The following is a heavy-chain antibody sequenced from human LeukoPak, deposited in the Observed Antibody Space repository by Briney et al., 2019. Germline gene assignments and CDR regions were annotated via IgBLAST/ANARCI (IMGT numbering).Heavy chain of an antibody. D-gene: IGHD2-2*03. J-gene: IGHJ4*02. CDR1: GYRFATYW. CDR2: IYPDESNI. CDR3: ARPPSRGYSSSFEY. Sequence: GESLKISCKGSGYRFATYWIAWVRQMPGKGLEWMGIIYPDESNIRYSPSFQGQVTISADKSISTAYLQWSSLKASDTAIYYCARPPSRGYSSSFEYWGQGTLVTVSS. V-gene: IGHV5-51*01.